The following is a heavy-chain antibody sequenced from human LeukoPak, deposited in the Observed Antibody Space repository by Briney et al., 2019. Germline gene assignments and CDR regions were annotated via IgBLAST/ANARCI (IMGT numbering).Heavy chain of an antibody. V-gene: IGHV1-2*02. CDR2: INPNSGGT. CDR1: GYTFTGYY. CDR3: ARALYYYDSSGYYYVPNRFDY. J-gene: IGHJ4*02. D-gene: IGHD3-22*01. Sequence: ASVKVSCKASGYTFTGYYMHWVRQAPGQGLEWMGWINPNSGGTNYAQKFQGRVTMTRDPSISTAYMELSRLRSGDTAVYYCARALYYYDSSGYYYVPNRFDYWGQGTLVTVSS.